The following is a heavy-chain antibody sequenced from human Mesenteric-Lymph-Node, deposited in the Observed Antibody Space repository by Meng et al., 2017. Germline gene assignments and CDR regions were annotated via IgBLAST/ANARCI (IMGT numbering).Heavy chain of an antibody. CDR2: ICHSGST. D-gene: IGHD5-24*01. CDR3: ATQESRDGHNPY. Sequence: QVQLQESGPGLVKPSGTLSLTCAVSGGSMSSTKWWSWVRQPPGKGLEWIGEICHSGSTNYKSSLRSRVTISMGKSNNQLSLKLNSVTAADTAVYYCATQESRDGHNPYWGQGTLVTLSS. CDR1: GGSMSSTKW. J-gene: IGHJ4*02. V-gene: IGHV4-4*02.